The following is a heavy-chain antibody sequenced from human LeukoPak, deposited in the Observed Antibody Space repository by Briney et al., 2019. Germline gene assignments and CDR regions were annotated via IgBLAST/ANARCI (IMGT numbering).Heavy chain of an antibody. CDR3: ARAAREMATTPDFDY. J-gene: IGHJ4*02. CDR1: GDSLRRYY. D-gene: IGHD5-24*01. CDR2: IYYSGST. V-gene: IGHV4-59*01. Sequence: PPGTLSLTCTVSGDSLRRYYWSWVRQPPGKGLEWVGYIYYSGSTNYNPSLKSRVTISLETSKNQISLNLKSVTAADTAVYYCARAAREMATTPDFDYWGQGTLVTVSS.